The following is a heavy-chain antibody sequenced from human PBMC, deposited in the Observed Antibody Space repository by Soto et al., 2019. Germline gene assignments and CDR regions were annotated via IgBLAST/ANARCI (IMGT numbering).Heavy chain of an antibody. D-gene: IGHD6-13*01. CDR1: GYTFTSYG. CDR3: VRRHVSATGIDWFDP. Sequence: ASVKVSCKASGYTFTSYGIHWVRQAPGQRLEWMGWINAANGDTIYSPKFQGRVTITRDTSATTAYMELSSLRSEDTAVYYCVRRHVSATGIDWFDPWGQGTLVTV. CDR2: INAANGDT. J-gene: IGHJ5*02. V-gene: IGHV1-3*01.